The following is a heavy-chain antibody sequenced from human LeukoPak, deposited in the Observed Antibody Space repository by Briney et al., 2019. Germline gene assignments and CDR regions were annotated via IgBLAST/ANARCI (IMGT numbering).Heavy chain of an antibody. CDR3: TRGSIAYYYMDV. CDR2: IYYSGST. J-gene: IGHJ6*03. Sequence: PSETLSLTCPVSNFSISSGYYWGWIRQPPGKGLEWIGNIYYSGSTNYNPSLKSRVTISVDTSKNQFSLKLSSVTAADTAVYYCTRGSIAYYYMDVWGKGTTVTISS. D-gene: IGHD3-22*01. V-gene: IGHV4-61*01. CDR1: NFSISSGYY.